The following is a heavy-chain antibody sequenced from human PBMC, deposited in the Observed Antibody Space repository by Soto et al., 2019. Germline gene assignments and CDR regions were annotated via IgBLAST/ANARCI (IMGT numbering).Heavy chain of an antibody. V-gene: IGHV1-3*01. CDR3: AREVGSRIDY. J-gene: IGHJ4*02. CDR2: INVGNGNT. CDR1: GYTFTSYA. D-gene: IGHD6-13*01. Sequence: ASVKVSCKASGYTFTSYAMHWVRQAPGQRLEWMGWINVGNGNTKYSQKFQGRVTITRDTSASTAYMELSSLRSEDTAMYYCAREVGSRIDYWGQGTLVTVSS.